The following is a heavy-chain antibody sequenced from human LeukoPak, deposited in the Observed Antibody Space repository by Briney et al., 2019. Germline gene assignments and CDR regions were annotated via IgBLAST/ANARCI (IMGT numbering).Heavy chain of an antibody. CDR3: ARAWVPLYVVTAKPPYNWFDP. CDR2: INHSGST. V-gene: IGHV4-34*01. Sequence: SETLSLTCAFYGGSFSGYYWSWIRQPPARGREWIGEINHSGSTNYNPSLKSRVTISVDTSKNQFSLKLSSVTAADTAVYYCARAWVPLYVVTAKPPYNWFDPWGQGTLVTVSS. CDR1: GGSFSGYY. J-gene: IGHJ5*02. D-gene: IGHD2-21*02.